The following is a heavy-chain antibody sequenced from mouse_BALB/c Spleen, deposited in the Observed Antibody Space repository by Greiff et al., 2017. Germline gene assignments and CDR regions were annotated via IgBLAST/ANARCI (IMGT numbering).Heavy chain of an antibody. CDR1: GYTFTDYV. J-gene: IGHJ2*01. CDR3: ARRGDDEEAFDY. Sequence: QVQLKESGPELVKPGASVKMSCKASGYTFTDYVISWVKQRTGQGLEWIGEIYPGSGSTYYNEKFKGKATLTADKSSNTAYMQLSSLTSEDSAVYFCARRGDDEEAFDYWGQGTTLTVSS. CDR2: IYPGSGST. D-gene: IGHD2-12*01. V-gene: IGHV1-77*01.